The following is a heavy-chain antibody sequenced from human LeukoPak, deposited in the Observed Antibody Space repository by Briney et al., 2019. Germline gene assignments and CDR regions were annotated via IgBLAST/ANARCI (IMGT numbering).Heavy chain of an antibody. CDR1: GFTFSSYA. Sequence: PGGSLRLSCAASGFTFSSYAMSWVRQAPGKGLEWVSAISGSGGSTYYADSVKGRFTISRDNSKNALYLQMNSLRAEDTAVYYCAKSYSSSWYENWFDPWGQGTLVTVSS. CDR3: AKSYSSSWYENWFDP. J-gene: IGHJ5*02. CDR2: ISGSGGST. D-gene: IGHD6-13*01. V-gene: IGHV3-23*01.